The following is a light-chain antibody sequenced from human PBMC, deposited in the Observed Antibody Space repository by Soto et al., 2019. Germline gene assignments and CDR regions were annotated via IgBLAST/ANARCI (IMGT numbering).Light chain of an antibody. CDR3: QQANSFPVT. V-gene: IGKV1-12*01. Sequence: DFHMTQSPSSLSASVGYRVTITCRASQGISSWLAWYQQKQGKAPKILIYAASSLQSGVPSRFSGSGYGTDFNLTISSLQTEDFATYYCQQANSFPVTFGGGTKVDTK. J-gene: IGKJ4*01. CDR1: QGISSW. CDR2: AAS.